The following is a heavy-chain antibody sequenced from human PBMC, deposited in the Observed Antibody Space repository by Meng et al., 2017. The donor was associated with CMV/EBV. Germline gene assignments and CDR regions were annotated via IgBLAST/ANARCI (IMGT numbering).Heavy chain of an antibody. CDR2: IIPIFGTA. D-gene: IGHD3-22*01. CDR1: GGTFSSYA. V-gene: IGHV1-69*05. CDR3: ARVYPRPSRVVVPPGAYYYYGMDV. Sequence: SVKVSCKASGGTFSSYAISWVRQAPGQGLEWMGGIIPIFGTANYAQKFQGRVTITTDESTSTAYVELRSLRSDDTAVYYCARVYPRPSRVVVPPGAYYYYGMDVWGQGTTVTVSS. J-gene: IGHJ6*02.